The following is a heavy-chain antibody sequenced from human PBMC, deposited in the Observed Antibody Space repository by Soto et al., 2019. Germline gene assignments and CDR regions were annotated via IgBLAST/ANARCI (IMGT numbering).Heavy chain of an antibody. CDR3: AKAPYYDILNGYYTSRVRQGGV. D-gene: IGHD3-9*01. V-gene: IGHV3-23*01. J-gene: IGHJ6*02. CDR2: ISGSGGST. Sequence: VWSLRLSCAASGFTFSSYAMSWVRQAPGKGLEWVSAISGSGGSTYYADSVKGRFTISRDNSKNTLYLQMNSLRAEDTAVYYCAKAPYYDILNGYYTSRVRQGGVWGQGTPVTVS. CDR1: GFTFSSYA.